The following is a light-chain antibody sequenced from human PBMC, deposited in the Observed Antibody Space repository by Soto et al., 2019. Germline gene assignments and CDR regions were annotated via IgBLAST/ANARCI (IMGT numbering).Light chain of an antibody. J-gene: IGLJ1*01. CDR3: AAWDDTLRGRV. CDR1: SSNVGVNF. CDR2: RND. V-gene: IGLV1-47*01. Sequence: QSVLTQPPSASGTPGQRVTISCSGSSSNVGVNFVYWYQHLPGTAPKLLIYRNDQRPSGVPDRFSGSKSGTSSSLAISGLRYEDEADYYCAAWDDTLRGRVFGTGTKVTVX.